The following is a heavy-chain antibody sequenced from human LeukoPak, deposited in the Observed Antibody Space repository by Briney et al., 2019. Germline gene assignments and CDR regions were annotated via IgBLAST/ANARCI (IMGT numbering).Heavy chain of an antibody. J-gene: IGHJ4*02. CDR2: IYNSVTT. V-gene: IGHV4-4*09. Sequence: SETLSLTCSVSGASVTSHSWSWIRQPPGKQLESIGMIYNSVTTNYNPSLKSRATISVDTSKSQFSLKLSSVTAADTAIYYCARGYSSSWYYFDYWGQGTLVTVSS. D-gene: IGHD6-13*01. CDR3: ARGYSSSWYYFDY. CDR1: GASVTSHS.